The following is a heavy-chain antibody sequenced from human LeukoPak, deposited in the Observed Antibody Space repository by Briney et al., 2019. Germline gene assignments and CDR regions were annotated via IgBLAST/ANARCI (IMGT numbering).Heavy chain of an antibody. Sequence: GGSLRPSCAAPGFTVSSNYMSWVRQAPGKGLEWVSVIYSGGSTYYADSVKGRFTISRDNSKNTLYLQMNSLRAEDTAVYYCARLSGSYCFDYWGQGTLVTVSS. V-gene: IGHV3-53*01. CDR2: IYSGGST. CDR1: GFTVSSNY. D-gene: IGHD1-26*01. CDR3: ARLSGSYCFDY. J-gene: IGHJ4*02.